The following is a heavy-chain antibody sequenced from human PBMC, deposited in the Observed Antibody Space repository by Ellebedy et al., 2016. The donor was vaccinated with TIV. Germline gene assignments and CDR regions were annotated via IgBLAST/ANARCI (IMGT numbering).Heavy chain of an antibody. CDR2: FYDSESS. J-gene: IGHJ4*02. CDR1: GGSISSGGYY. CDR3: ASRGYCSGGSCFPTFDD. Sequence: SETLSLTCSASGGSISSGGYYWNWIRQHPGKGLEWIGFFYDSESSHYNPSLNSRVSISVDTSKNQISLKLRSVTAADTAVYYCASRGYCSGGSCFPTFDDWGQGILVTVSS. D-gene: IGHD2-15*01. V-gene: IGHV4-31*03.